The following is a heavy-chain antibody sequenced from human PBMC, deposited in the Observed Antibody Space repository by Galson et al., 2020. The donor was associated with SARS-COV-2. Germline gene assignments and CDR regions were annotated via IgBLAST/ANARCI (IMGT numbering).Heavy chain of an antibody. D-gene: IGHD1-26*01. J-gene: IGHJ5*02. V-gene: IGHV4-39*01. CDR1: GGSISSNNYY. Sequence: SETLSLTCTVSGGSISSNNYYWGWIRQPPGKGLEWIGSMFYSGSTYYNPSPRSRVTMSVDTSKNQVSLELSSVTAADTAVYYCERHLLVGPTTDHWFETWGQGILVIVSS. CDR3: ERHLLVGPTTDHWFET. CDR2: MFYSGST.